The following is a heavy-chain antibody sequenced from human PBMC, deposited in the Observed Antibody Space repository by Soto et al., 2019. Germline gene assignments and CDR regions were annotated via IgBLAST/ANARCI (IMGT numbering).Heavy chain of an antibody. D-gene: IGHD2-15*01. Sequence: PGGSLRLSCAASGFTFSSYGMHWVRQAPGKGLEWVAVISYDGSNKYYADSVKGRFTISRDNSKNTLYLQMNSLRAEDTAVYYCANLNVANHCSGGRRWPPVSWGQGTLVTGAS. CDR1: GFTFSSYG. J-gene: IGHJ4*02. V-gene: IGHV3-30*18. CDR3: ANLNVANHCSGGRRWPPVS. CDR2: ISYDGSNK.